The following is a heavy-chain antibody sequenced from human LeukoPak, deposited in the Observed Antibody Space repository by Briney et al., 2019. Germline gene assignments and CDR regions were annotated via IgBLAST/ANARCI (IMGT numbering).Heavy chain of an antibody. CDR3: ARDWANSGNFDY. V-gene: IGHV6-1*01. J-gene: IGHJ4*02. CDR1: GDSVSSNSVT. CDR2: TYYRSTWYN. Sequence: SQTLSLTCAISGDSVSSNSVTWNWIRQSPSRGLEWLGRTYYRSTWYNDYAVSVRGRITINPDTSKNQFSLQLNSVTPEDTAVYYCARDWANSGNFDYWGQGTLVTVSS. D-gene: IGHD1-1*01.